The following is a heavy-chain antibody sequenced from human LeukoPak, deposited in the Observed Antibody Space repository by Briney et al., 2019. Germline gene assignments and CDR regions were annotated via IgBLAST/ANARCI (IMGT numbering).Heavy chain of an antibody. CDR2: IKQDGSEK. CDR3: ARAAAHYDILTGYSYYFDY. Sequence: PGGSLRLSCAASGFTFSSYWMSWVRQAPGKGLEWVANIKQDGSEKYYVGSVKGRLTISRDNAKNSLYLQMNSLRAEDTAVYYCARAAAHYDILTGYSYYFDYWGQGTLVTVSS. J-gene: IGHJ4*02. D-gene: IGHD3-9*01. CDR1: GFTFSSYW. V-gene: IGHV3-7*01.